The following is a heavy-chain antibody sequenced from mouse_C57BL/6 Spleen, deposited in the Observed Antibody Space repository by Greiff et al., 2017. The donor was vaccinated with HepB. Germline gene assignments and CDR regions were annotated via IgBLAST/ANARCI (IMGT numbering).Heavy chain of an antibody. CDR1: GYSFTGYY. Sequence: VQLQQSGPELVKPGASVKISCKASGYSFTGYYMNWVKQSPEKSLEWIGEINPSTGGTTYNQKFKAKATLTVDKSSSTAYMQLKSLTSEDSAVYYCARRDSLPSDGFAYWGQGTLVTVSA. J-gene: IGHJ3*01. V-gene: IGHV1-42*01. D-gene: IGHD1-2*01. CDR2: INPSTGGT. CDR3: ARRDSLPSDGFAY.